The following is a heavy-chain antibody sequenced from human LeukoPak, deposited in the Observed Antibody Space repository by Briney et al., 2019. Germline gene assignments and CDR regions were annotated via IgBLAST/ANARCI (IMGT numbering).Heavy chain of an antibody. V-gene: IGHV1-2*06. CDR2: INPNSCAS. Sequence: ASVKVFCKASGYSFSGHYIHWVRQAPGQGLEWMGQINPNSCASHYAQKFQDRVTITRDTSINMAYMELRSLRSDDTAVYYCARDFYGSRPGAFDYWGQGTLITVSS. D-gene: IGHD3-10*01. CDR1: GYSFSGHY. CDR3: ARDFYGSRPGAFDY. J-gene: IGHJ4*02.